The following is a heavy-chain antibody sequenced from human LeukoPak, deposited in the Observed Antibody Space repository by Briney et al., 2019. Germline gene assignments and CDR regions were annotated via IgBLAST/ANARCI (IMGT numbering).Heavy chain of an antibody. J-gene: IGHJ3*02. CDR3: AKGPAVTTYEDAFDI. CDR2: IRYDGSSK. Sequence: PGGSLRLSCAASGFTFSNYGMHWVRQAPGKGLEWVAFIRYDGSSKYYVDSVKGRFTISRDNSKNTLYLQMNSLGAEDTAVYYCAKGPAVTTYEDAFDIWGQGTMVTVSS. V-gene: IGHV3-30*02. CDR1: GFTFSNYG. D-gene: IGHD4-17*01.